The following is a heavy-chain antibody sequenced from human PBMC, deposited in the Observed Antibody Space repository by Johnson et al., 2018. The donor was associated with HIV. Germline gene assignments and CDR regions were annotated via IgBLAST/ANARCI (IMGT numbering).Heavy chain of an antibody. CDR3: ARDEGYCTGGVCSDAFDI. V-gene: IGHV3-66*01. Sequence: MMLVESGGDLVQPGGSLRLSCAASGFTVSSNFMNWVRQATGKGLEWVSVIYSGGNTYYADSVKGRFPISRDNSQNTLYLQMNSLRAEDTAVYYCARDEGYCTGGVCSDAFDIWGQGTLVTVSS. D-gene: IGHD2-8*02. CDR1: GFTVSSNF. CDR2: IYSGGNT. J-gene: IGHJ3*02.